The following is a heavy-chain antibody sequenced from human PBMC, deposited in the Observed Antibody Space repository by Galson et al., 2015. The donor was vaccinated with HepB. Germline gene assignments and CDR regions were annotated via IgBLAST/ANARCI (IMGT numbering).Heavy chain of an antibody. CDR2: IIPILGIV. CDR1: GGTFNSYT. V-gene: IGHV1-69*04. D-gene: IGHD5-18*01. J-gene: IGHJ6*02. CDR3: ARDVRVDTAWDYYGMDV. Sequence: VKVSCKASGGTFNSYTINWVRQAPGQGLEWMGRIIPILGIVNYAQKFQGRVTITADKSTNTAYMELSSLRSEDTAVYYCARDVRVDTAWDYYGMDVWGLGTTVTVSS.